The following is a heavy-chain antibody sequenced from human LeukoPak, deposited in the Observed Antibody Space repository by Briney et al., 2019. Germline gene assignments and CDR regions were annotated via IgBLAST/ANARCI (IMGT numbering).Heavy chain of an antibody. CDR1: GGSISSYY. D-gene: IGHD2-15*01. CDR2: IYYSGST. Sequence: SETLSLTCTVSGGSISSYYWSWIRQPPGKGLEWVGYIYYSGSTNYNPSLKSRVTISVDTSKNQFSLKLSSVTAADMAVYYCARRVAATDYWGQGTLVTVSS. V-gene: IGHV4-59*01. J-gene: IGHJ4*02. CDR3: ARRVAATDY.